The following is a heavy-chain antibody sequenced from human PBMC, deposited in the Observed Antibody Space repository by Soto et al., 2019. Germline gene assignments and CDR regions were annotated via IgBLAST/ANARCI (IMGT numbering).Heavy chain of an antibody. V-gene: IGHV3-66*01. Sequence: PGGSLRLSCAASGFTVSSNYMSWVRQAPGKGLEWVSVIYSGGSTYYADSVKGRFTISRDNSKNTLYLQMNSLRAEDTAVYYCAREWYYDILTGYLDYGMDVWGQGTTVTVSS. J-gene: IGHJ6*02. CDR2: IYSGGST. CDR1: GFTVSSNY. CDR3: AREWYYDILTGYLDYGMDV. D-gene: IGHD3-9*01.